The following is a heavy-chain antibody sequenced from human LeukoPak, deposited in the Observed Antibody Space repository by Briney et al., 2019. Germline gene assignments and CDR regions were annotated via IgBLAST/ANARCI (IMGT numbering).Heavy chain of an antibody. D-gene: IGHD3-22*01. CDR1: GYTFTSYG. V-gene: IGHV1-18*01. Sequence: ASVKVSCKASGYTFTSYGISWVRQAPGQGLEWMGWSSAYNGNTNYAQKRQGRGTMSTDTSTSTAYMELRSLRSDDTAVYYCARDEEGEGYYYDSSGYPDAFDIWGQGTMVTVSS. CDR2: SSAYNGNT. CDR3: ARDEEGEGYYYDSSGYPDAFDI. J-gene: IGHJ3*02.